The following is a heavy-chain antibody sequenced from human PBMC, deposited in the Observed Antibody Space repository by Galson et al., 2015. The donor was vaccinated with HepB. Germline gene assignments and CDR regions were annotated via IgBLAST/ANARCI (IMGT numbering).Heavy chain of an antibody. CDR3: ARGGAHCTNGVCPYYYGVDV. V-gene: IGHV3-72*01. CDR1: GFIFSDHY. J-gene: IGHJ6*02. Sequence: SLRLSCAASGFIFSDHYMDWVRQAPGKGLEWVGRTRNKANSYTTEYAASVKGRFTISRDDSKNSLYLQMNSLNTEDTAVYYCARGGAHCTNGVCPYYYGVDVWGQGTTVTVSS. D-gene: IGHD2-8*01. CDR2: TRNKANSYTT.